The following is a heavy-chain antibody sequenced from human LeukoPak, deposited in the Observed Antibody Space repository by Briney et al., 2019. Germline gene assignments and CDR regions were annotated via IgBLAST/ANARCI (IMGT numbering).Heavy chain of an antibody. CDR2: IYHSGST. J-gene: IGHJ4*02. CDR3: ARRVSGYYLYFDY. V-gene: IGHV4-34*01. CDR1: GGSFSGYY. Sequence: SETLSLTCAVYGGSFSGYYWSWIRQPPGKGLEWIGSIYHSGSTYYNPSLKGRVTISVDTSKNQFSLKLSSVTAADTAVYYCARRVSGYYLYFDYWGQGTLVTVSS. D-gene: IGHD3-22*01.